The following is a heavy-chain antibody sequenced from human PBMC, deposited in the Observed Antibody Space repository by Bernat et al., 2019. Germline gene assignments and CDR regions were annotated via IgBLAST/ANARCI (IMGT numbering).Heavy chain of an antibody. D-gene: IGHD4-17*01. Sequence: EVQLVESGGGLVQPGGSLRLSCAASGFTVSSNYMSWVRQAPGKGLEWVSVIYSGGSTYYADSVKGRFTISRDNSKNTLYLQMNSLRAEDTAVYYCARDYGDYEYYYYYDMDVWGQGTTVTVS. CDR1: GFTVSSNY. CDR3: ARDYGDYEYYYYYDMDV. CDR2: IYSGGST. V-gene: IGHV3-66*01. J-gene: IGHJ6*02.